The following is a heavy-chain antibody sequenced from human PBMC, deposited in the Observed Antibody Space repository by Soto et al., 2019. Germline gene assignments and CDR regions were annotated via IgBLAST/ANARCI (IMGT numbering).Heavy chain of an antibody. CDR1: GYTFTSYG. J-gene: IGHJ6*03. D-gene: IGHD2-2*01. V-gene: IGHV1-18*01. Sequence: ASVKVSCKASGYTFTSYGISWVRQAPGEGLEWMGWISAYNGNTNYAQKLQGRVTMTTDTSTSTAYMELRSLRSDDTAVYYCAIDSAAFWSITSCSPSYHYYYYMDVWGKGTTVTV. CDR3: AIDSAAFWSITSCSPSYHYYYYMDV. CDR2: ISAYNGNT.